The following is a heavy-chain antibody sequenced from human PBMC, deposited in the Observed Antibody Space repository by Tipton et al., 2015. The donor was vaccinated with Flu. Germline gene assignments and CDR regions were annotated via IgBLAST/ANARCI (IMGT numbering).Heavy chain of an antibody. J-gene: IGHJ4*02. Sequence: QLVQSGGGVVQPGKSLTLSCTASGFTLSTYGMHWVRQAPGKGLEWVAMISYDGDAKYYLDSVKGRFTISRDNSKNTLYLEMNSLRVEDTAVYYCAKDLRAQLWTNYFDFWGQGTLVTVSS. CDR1: GFTLSTYG. V-gene: IGHV3-30*18. CDR2: ISYDGDAK. D-gene: IGHD5-18*01. CDR3: AKDLRAQLWTNYFDF.